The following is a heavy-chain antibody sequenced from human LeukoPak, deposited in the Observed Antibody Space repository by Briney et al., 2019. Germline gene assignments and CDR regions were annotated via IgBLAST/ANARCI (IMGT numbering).Heavy chain of an antibody. Sequence: PGGSLRLSCAASGFTFSSYWMHWVRQAPGKGLVWVSRINPDGSYTSYADSVKGRFTIARDNAKNTLYLQMNSLRAEDTAVYYCTKDTFGRDDDWGQGTLVTVSS. D-gene: IGHD3-10*01. CDR2: INPDGSYT. J-gene: IGHJ4*02. CDR1: GFTFSSYW. V-gene: IGHV3-74*01. CDR3: TKDTFGRDDD.